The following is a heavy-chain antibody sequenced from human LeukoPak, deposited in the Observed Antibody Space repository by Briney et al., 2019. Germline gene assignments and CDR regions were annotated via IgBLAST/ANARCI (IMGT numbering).Heavy chain of an antibody. Sequence: ASVKVSCKASGYTFTSYYMHWVRQAPGQGLEWMGIINPSGGSTSYAQKFQGRVTMTRDMSTSTDYMELSSLRSEDTAVYYCAREVVAAPGTVDYWGQGTLVTVSS. V-gene: IGHV1-46*01. CDR2: INPSGGST. D-gene: IGHD6-13*01. CDR3: AREVVAAPGTVDY. CDR1: GYTFTSYY. J-gene: IGHJ4*01.